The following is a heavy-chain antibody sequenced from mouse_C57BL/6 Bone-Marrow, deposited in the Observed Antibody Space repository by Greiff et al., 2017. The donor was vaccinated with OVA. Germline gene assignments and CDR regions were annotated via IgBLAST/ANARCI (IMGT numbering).Heavy chain of an antibody. CDR2: IDPANGNT. V-gene: IGHV14-3*01. Sequence: VQLQQSVAELVRPGASVKLSCTASGFNIKNTYLHWVKQRPEQGLEWIGRIDPANGNTKYAPKFQGKATITADTSSNTAYLQLSSLTSEDTAIYYCARKGPITTVVAEYYFDYWGQGTTLTVSS. CDR3: ARKGPITTVVAEYYFDY. D-gene: IGHD1-1*01. CDR1: GFNIKNTY. J-gene: IGHJ2*01.